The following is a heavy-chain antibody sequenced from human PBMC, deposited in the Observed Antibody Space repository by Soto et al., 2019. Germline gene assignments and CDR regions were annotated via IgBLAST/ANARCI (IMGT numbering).Heavy chain of an antibody. Sequence: PGGSLRLSCAASGFTFSSYAMSWVRQAPGKGLEWVSAISGSGGSTYYADSVKGRFTISRDNSKNTLYLQMNSLRAEDTAVYYCEKVPSRSSSSGLGDYWGQGTLVTVSS. J-gene: IGHJ4*02. V-gene: IGHV3-23*01. D-gene: IGHD6-6*01. CDR1: GFTFSSYA. CDR3: EKVPSRSSSSGLGDY. CDR2: ISGSGGST.